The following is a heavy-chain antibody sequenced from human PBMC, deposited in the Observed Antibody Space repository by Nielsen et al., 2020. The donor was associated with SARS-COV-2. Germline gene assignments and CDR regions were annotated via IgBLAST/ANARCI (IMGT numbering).Heavy chain of an antibody. CDR2: ISYDGSNK. CDR1: GFSFSDYA. J-gene: IGHJ5*01. D-gene: IGHD6-19*01. CDR3: AKDGKPYSSGLSWFDS. V-gene: IGHV3-30*04. Sequence: GESLKISCAASGFSFSDYAIHWVRQAPGKGLEWVTVISYDGSNKYYADSVKGRFTMSRDNSKNMLYLQMDSLKSEDTAVYYCAKDGKPYSSGLSWFDSWGQGTLVTVSS.